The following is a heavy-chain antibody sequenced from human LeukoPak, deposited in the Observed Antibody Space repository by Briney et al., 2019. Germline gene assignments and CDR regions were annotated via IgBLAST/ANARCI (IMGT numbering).Heavy chain of an antibody. V-gene: IGHV3-23*01. CDR1: GFTFSSYA. Sequence: GRSLRLSCAASGFTFSSYAMSWVRQAPGKGLEWVSSISGSGGSTYYADSVKGRFTISRDNSKNTLYLQMNSLRAEDTAVYYCAKDRITIFGVAPLWGQGTLVTVSS. CDR3: AKDRITIFGVAPL. D-gene: IGHD3-3*01. J-gene: IGHJ4*02. CDR2: ISGSGGST.